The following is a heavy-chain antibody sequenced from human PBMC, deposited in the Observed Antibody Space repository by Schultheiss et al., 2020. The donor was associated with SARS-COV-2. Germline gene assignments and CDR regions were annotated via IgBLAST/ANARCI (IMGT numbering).Heavy chain of an antibody. CDR2: VNPDGTTA. CDR3: ARDRGIAVAGTPYYGMDV. J-gene: IGHJ6*02. Sequence: GGSLRLSCAASGFTFSTYWMHWVRQVPGKGLVWVSRVNPDGTTAAYADSVKGRFTISRDNSKNTLYLQMNSLRAEDTAVYYCARDRGIAVAGTPYYGMDVWGQGTTVTVSS. D-gene: IGHD6-19*01. V-gene: IGHV3-74*01. CDR1: GFTFSTYW.